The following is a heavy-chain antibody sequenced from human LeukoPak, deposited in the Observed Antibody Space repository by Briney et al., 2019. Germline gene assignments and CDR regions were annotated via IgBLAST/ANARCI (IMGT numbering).Heavy chain of an antibody. CDR2: IYSGGST. V-gene: IGHV3-66*01. Sequence: GGSLRLSCAASGFTFSSYAMSWVRQAPGKGLEWVSAIYSGGSTYYADSVKGRFTISRDNSKNTLYLQMNSLRAEDTAVYYCARDHPYYYDSSGYYLIQWGQGTLVTVSS. J-gene: IGHJ4*02. CDR1: GFTFSSYA. CDR3: ARDHPYYYDSSGYYLIQ. D-gene: IGHD3-22*01.